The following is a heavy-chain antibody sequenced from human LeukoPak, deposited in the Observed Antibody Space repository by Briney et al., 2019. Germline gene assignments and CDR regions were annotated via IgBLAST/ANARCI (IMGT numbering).Heavy chain of an antibody. CDR3: ARRSVYYGSGSYRSRSNQLFDY. D-gene: IGHD3-10*01. J-gene: IGHJ4*02. CDR1: GGSISSSSYY. V-gene: IGHV4-39*07. Sequence: PSETLSLTCTVSGGSISSSSYYWSWIRQPPGKGLEWIGEINHSGSTNCNPSLKSRVTISVDTSKNQFSLKLSSVTAADTAVYYCARRSVYYGSGSYRSRSNQLFDYWGQGTLVTVSS. CDR2: INHSGST.